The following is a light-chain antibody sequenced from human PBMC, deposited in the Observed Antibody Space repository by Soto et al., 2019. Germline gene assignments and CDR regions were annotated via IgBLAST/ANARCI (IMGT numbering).Light chain of an antibody. CDR3: QQYGNSPWA. CDR1: QSVSSSY. V-gene: IGKV3D-20*01. J-gene: IGKJ1*01. Sequence: GESVKDRGGVIQSVSSSYLAWYQQKPGRAPRLLIHDISRRTTGIPDRFSGSGSGTDFTLTISRVEPEDFAVDYCQQYGNSPWAFGQGTMVDI. CDR2: DIS.